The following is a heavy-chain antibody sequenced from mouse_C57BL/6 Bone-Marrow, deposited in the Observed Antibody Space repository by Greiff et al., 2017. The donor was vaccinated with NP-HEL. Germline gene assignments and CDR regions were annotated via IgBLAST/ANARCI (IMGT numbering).Heavy chain of an antibody. CDR1: GYTFTDYY. CDR2: INPNNGGT. CDR3: ARAQATWLAY. J-gene: IGHJ3*01. V-gene: IGHV1-18*01. Sequence: VQLQQSGPELVKPGASVKISCKASGYTFTDYYMDWVKQRPGQSLEWIGDINPNNGGTNYNQKFKCKATLTVDKSSSTAYMELRSLTSEDAAVYYCARAQATWLAYGGQGTRVTVSA. D-gene: IGHD3-2*02.